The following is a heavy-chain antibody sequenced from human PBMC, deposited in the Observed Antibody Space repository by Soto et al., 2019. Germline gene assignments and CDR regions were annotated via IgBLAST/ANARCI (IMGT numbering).Heavy chain of an antibody. CDR1: GGSMTSYY. Sequence: TSETLSLTCTVCGGSMTSYYWSWIRQPPGKGLEWIGFIYYTGNTKYNASLKSRVTISVDTSKNLFSLKLKSVTAADTAVYYCARRIIALEIFDYWGQGTVVTVSS. D-gene: IGHD3-10*01. V-gene: IGHV4-59*08. CDR2: IYYTGNT. J-gene: IGHJ4*02. CDR3: ARRIIALEIFDY.